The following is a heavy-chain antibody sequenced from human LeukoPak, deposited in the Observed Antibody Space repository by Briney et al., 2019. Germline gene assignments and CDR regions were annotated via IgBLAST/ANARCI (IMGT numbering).Heavy chain of an antibody. Sequence: SVKVSCKASGGTFSSYAISWVRQAPGQGLEWMGGIIPIFGTANYAQKFQGRVTITADESTSTAYMELSSLKSEDTAVYYCARASNIVVVPATSGSFDYWGQGTLVTVSS. CDR1: GGTFSSYA. CDR3: ARASNIVVVPATSGSFDY. D-gene: IGHD2-2*01. CDR2: IIPIFGTA. V-gene: IGHV1-69*01. J-gene: IGHJ4*02.